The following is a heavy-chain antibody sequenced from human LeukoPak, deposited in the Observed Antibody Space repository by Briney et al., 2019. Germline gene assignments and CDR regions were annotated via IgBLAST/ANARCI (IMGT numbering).Heavy chain of an antibody. D-gene: IGHD2-15*01. Sequence: GASVKVSCKASVYTFTIYEINWVRQATGQGLEWMGWMNPNSGYTGYAQKFQGRVTITRDTSISTAYMELSSLRPEDTAVYYCARVAGTIDYWGQGTLVTVSS. CDR3: ARVAGTIDY. CDR2: MNPNSGYT. J-gene: IGHJ4*02. CDR1: VYTFTIYE. V-gene: IGHV1-8*03.